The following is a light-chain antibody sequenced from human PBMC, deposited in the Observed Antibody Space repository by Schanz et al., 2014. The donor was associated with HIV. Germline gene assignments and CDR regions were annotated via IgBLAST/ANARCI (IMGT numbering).Light chain of an antibody. CDR2: DVT. J-gene: IGLJ3*02. CDR1: SSDVGDYNY. CDR3: CSYAGSYTWV. Sequence: QSALTQPRSVSGSPGQSVTISCTGTSSDVGDYNYVSWYQQHPGKAPKLMIYDVTERLSGVPDRLSGSKSGNTASLTISGLQAEDEAVYYCCSYAGSYTWVFGGGTKLTVL. V-gene: IGLV2-11*01.